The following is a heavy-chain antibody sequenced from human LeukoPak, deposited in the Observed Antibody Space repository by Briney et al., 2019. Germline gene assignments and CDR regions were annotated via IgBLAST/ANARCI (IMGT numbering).Heavy chain of an antibody. V-gene: IGHV1-18*01. D-gene: IGHD3-10*01. CDR1: DYTCTSYG. J-gene: IGHJ6*03. CDR2: ISAYNGNT. Sequence: GASVKVSCKASDYTCTSYGISWVRQAPGQGLEWMGWISAYNGNTNYAQKLQGRVTMTTDTSTSTAYMELRSLRSDDTAVYYCARGPPLALLWFGDHSPNMDVWGKGTTVTVSS. CDR3: ARGPPLALLWFGDHSPNMDV.